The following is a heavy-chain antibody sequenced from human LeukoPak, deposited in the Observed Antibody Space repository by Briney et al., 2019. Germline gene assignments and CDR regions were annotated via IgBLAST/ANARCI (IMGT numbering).Heavy chain of an antibody. J-gene: IGHJ3*02. D-gene: IGHD6-6*01. Sequence: GGSLRLSCAASGFTFSSYAMSWVRQAPGKGLEWVSAISGSGGSTYYADSVKGRFTISRDNSKNTLYLQMNSLRAEDTAVYYCATSIAANNAFDIWGQGTMVTVSS. CDR1: GFTFSSYA. CDR2: ISGSGGST. CDR3: ATSIAANNAFDI. V-gene: IGHV3-23*01.